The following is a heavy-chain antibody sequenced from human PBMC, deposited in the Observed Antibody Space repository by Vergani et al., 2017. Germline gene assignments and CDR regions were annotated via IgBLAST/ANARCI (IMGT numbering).Heavy chain of an antibody. V-gene: IGHV1-24*01. CDR3: ATVSITMIVVAGAFDI. CDR1: GYTLTELS. D-gene: IGHD3-22*01. Sequence: QVQLVQSGAEVKKPGASVKVSCKVSGYTLTELSMHWVRQAPGKGLEWMGGFDPEDGETIYAQKFQGRVTMTEVTSTDTAYMELSSLRSEDTAVYYCATVSITMIVVAGAFDIWGQGTMVTVSS. J-gene: IGHJ3*02. CDR2: FDPEDGET.